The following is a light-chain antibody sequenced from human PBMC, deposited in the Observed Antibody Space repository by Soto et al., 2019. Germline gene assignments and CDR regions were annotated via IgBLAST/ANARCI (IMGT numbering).Light chain of an antibody. CDR3: CSYAGISTWV. CDR1: SGDVGTYNL. J-gene: IGLJ3*02. CDR2: EGS. Sequence: QSALTQPASVSGSPGQSITISCTGTSGDVGTYNLVSWYQQHPGKAPKLIIYEGSKRPSGDSNRFSGSKSGNTASLTISGLQPDDEADYYCCSYAGISTWVFGGGTKLTVL. V-gene: IGLV2-23*01.